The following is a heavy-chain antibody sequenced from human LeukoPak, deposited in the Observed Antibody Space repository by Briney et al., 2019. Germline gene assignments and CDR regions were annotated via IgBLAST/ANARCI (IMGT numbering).Heavy chain of an antibody. J-gene: IGHJ4*02. CDR2: IYYSGST. CDR1: GGSISSGDYY. CDR3: ASTGYSSGWYKR. D-gene: IGHD6-19*01. Sequence: SQTLSLTCTVSGGSISSGDYYWSWIRQPPGKGLEWIGYIYYSGSTYYNPSLKSRVTISVDTFKNQFSLKLSSVTAADTAVYYCASTGYSSGWYKRWGQGTLVTVSS. V-gene: IGHV4-30-4*08.